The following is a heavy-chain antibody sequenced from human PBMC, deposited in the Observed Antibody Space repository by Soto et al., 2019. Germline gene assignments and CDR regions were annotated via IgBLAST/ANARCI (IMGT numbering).Heavy chain of an antibody. CDR3: ARGSYYDSSGSKKCFDS. V-gene: IGHV4-59*01. D-gene: IGHD3-22*01. CDR2: IYYSGSA. Sequence: SETLSLTCTVSGGSISSYYWSWIRQPPGNGLEWIWYIYYSGSANYNLSLKSRVTISVDTSKNQFSLKLSSLTAADTAVYYCARGSYYDSSGSKKCFDSWGQGTLVTVSS. CDR1: GGSISSYY. J-gene: IGHJ4*02.